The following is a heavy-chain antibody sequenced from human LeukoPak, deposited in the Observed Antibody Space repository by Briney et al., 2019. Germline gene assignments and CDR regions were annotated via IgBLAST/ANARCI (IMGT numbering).Heavy chain of an antibody. CDR3: AREAAFGAGSYIFDS. CDR2: INPNSGDT. D-gene: IGHD3-10*01. CDR1: TYTFTDNS. J-gene: IGHJ4*02. V-gene: IGHV1-2*02. Sequence: GASVKVSCKASTYTFTDNSIHLVRQAPGQGPQWMGWINPNSGDTHYARNFQDRVTMTRDTSVSTAYIELTSLRSDDTAKYYCAREAAFGAGSYIFDSWGQGTLVTVSS.